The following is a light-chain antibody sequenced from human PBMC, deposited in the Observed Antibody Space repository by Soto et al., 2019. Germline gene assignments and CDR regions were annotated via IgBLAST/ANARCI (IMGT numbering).Light chain of an antibody. Sequence: QSVLTQPASVSGSPGQSIAISCTGTSSDVGGYNYVSWYQQHPDKAPKLMIFDVNNRPSGVSDRFSGSKSGNAASLTISGLQAEDEADYYCCSYTSSSTYVFGTGTKLTVL. V-gene: IGLV2-14*03. CDR2: DVN. CDR1: SSDVGGYNY. J-gene: IGLJ1*01. CDR3: CSYTSSSTYV.